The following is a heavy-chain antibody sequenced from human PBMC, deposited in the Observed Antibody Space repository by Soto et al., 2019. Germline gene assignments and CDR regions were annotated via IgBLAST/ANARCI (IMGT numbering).Heavy chain of an antibody. CDR2: IYHSGRT. J-gene: IGHJ6*02. V-gene: IGHV4-30-2*01. Sequence: SETLSLTCAVSGGSISRGGYSWSWIRQPPGKGLEWNGYIYHSGRTDYNPSLKIRVTISVDRSKNQFSLKLSSVTAADTAVYYCARATMVRGVWSPGYYYGMDVWGQGTTVTVS. D-gene: IGHD3-10*01. CDR3: ARATMVRGVWSPGYYYGMDV. CDR1: GGSISRGGYS.